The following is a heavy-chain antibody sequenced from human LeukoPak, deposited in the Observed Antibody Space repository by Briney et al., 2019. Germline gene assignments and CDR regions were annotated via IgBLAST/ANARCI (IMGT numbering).Heavy chain of an antibody. CDR1: GFTVSSNY. D-gene: IGHD3-10*01. Sequence: GGSLRLSCAASGFTVSSNYMSWIRQAPGKGLEWVSYISSSGSTIYYADSVKGRFTISRDNAKNSLYLQMNSLRAEDTAVYYCARPYYYGSGSYYPQDYWGQGTLVTVSS. CDR2: ISSSGSTI. V-gene: IGHV3-11*01. CDR3: ARPYYYGSGSYYPQDY. J-gene: IGHJ4*02.